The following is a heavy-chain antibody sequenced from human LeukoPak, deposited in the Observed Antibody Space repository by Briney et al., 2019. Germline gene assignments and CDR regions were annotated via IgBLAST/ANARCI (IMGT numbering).Heavy chain of an antibody. D-gene: IGHD3-22*01. CDR3: ARADYDSSGPGAFDI. V-gene: IGHV4-30-4*01. J-gene: IGHJ3*02. CDR2: IYYSGST. Sequence: SQTLSLTCTVSGGSISSGDYYWSWIRQPPGKGLEWIGYIYYSGSTYYNPSLKSRVTISVDTSKNQFSLKLSSVAAADTAVYYCARADYDSSGPGAFDIWGQGTMVTVSS. CDR1: GGSISSGDYY.